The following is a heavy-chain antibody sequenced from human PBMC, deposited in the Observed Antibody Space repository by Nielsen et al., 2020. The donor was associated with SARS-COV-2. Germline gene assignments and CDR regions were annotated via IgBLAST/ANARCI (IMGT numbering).Heavy chain of an antibody. J-gene: IGHJ4*02. CDR3: AKRSGYTSGWYGDY. V-gene: IGHV3-23*01. Sequence: GESLKISCVVSGFTISTYGMSWVRQAPGKGLEWVSAISSSTYYADSVKGRFTVSRDNSKNTLYLQMNSLRAEDMAVYYCAKRSGYTSGWYGDYWGQGTLVTVSS. CDR2: ISSST. CDR1: GFTISTYG. D-gene: IGHD6-19*01.